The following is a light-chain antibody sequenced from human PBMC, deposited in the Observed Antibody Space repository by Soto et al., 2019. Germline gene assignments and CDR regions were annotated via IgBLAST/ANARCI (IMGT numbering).Light chain of an antibody. Sequence: QSVLTQPASVSGSPGQSITISCTGTSSDVGSYNYVSWYQQHPGKAPKLMIYEVSNRPSGVSNRFSGSKSGNTASLTISGLQAEDEANYYCSSYTSISTRMFGGGTKVTVL. CDR2: EVS. V-gene: IGLV2-14*01. J-gene: IGLJ3*02. CDR1: SSDVGSYNY. CDR3: SSYTSISTRM.